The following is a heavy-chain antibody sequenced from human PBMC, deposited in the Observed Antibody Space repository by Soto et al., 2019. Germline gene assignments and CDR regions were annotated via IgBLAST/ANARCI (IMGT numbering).Heavy chain of an antibody. D-gene: IGHD3-22*01. CDR1: GFTFSSCA. V-gene: IGHV3-23*01. CDR3: ARDSSGRQYYGMDV. J-gene: IGHJ6*02. CDR2: ISGSGGST. Sequence: GGSLRLSCAASGFTFSSCAMSWVRQAPGKGLEWVSAISGSGGSTYYADSVKGRFTISRDNAKNSLYLQMNSLRDEDTAVYYCARDSSGRQYYGMDVWGQGTTVTVSS.